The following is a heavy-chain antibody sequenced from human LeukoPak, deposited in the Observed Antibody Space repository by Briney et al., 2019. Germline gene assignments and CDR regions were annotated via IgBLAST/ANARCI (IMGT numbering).Heavy chain of an antibody. CDR3: AKDGNNWNPSWYFDL. D-gene: IGHD1-20*01. CDR1: GFTFSSSG. V-gene: IGHV3-30*02. CDR2: IRYDGSNK. Sequence: GGSLRLSCAASGFTFSSSGMHWVRQAPGKGLEWVAFIRYDGSNKYHADSVEGRFTISRDNSKNTLYLQMNSLRAEDTAVYYCAKDGNNWNPSWYFDLWGRGTLVTVSS. J-gene: IGHJ2*01.